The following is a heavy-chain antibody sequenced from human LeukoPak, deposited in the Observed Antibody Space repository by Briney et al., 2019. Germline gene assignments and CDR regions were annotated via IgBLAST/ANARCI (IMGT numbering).Heavy chain of an antibody. D-gene: IGHD1-26*01. V-gene: IGHV3-30*03. J-gene: IGHJ4*02. CDR1: GFTFSSYG. CDR3: ARVGATMAYFDY. Sequence: GGCLRLSCAASGFTFSSYGMHWVRQAPGKGLEWVAVISYDGNNKYYADSVKGRFTISRDNSKNTLYLQMSSLRAEDSAVYYCARVGATMAYFDYWGQGTLVTVSS. CDR2: ISYDGNNK.